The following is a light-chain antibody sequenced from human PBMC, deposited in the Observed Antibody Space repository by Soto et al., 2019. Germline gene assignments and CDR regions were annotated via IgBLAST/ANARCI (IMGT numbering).Light chain of an antibody. Sequence: DIQMTQSPSTLSASVGDGVTITCRASQSIGSGLAWYQQKPGKAPKLLIYKATNLQTGVPSRFSGSGSGTDCSLTISSLQPVDSATYYCQQYTDFQYTFGQGTKVDIK. CDR1: QSIGSG. J-gene: IGKJ2*01. CDR2: KAT. V-gene: IGKV1-5*03. CDR3: QQYTDFQYT.